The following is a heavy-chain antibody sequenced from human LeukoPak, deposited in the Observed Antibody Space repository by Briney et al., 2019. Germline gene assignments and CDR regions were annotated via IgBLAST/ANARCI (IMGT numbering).Heavy chain of an antibody. CDR2: IISIFGTA. CDR1: GGTFSSYA. CDR3: ARKVRDWFDP. Sequence: ASVKVSCKASGGTFSSYAISWVRQAPGQGLEWMGGIISIFGTANYAQKFQGRVTITADESTSTAYMELSSLRSEDTAVYYCARKVRDWFDPWGQGTLVTVSS. D-gene: IGHD2-2*01. J-gene: IGHJ5*02. V-gene: IGHV1-69*13.